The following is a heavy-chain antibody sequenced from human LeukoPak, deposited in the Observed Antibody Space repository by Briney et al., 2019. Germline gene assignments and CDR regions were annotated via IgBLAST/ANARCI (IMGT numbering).Heavy chain of an antibody. CDR1: GGSISSSSYY. CDR2: IYYSGST. CDR3: ARHLPIRPRTYYFDY. D-gene: IGHD1-14*01. V-gene: IGHV4-39*01. J-gene: IGHJ4*02. Sequence: SEALSLTCTVSGGSISSSSYYWGWIRQPPGKGLEWIGSIYYSGSTYYNPSLKSRVTISVDTSKNQFSLKLSSVTAADTAVYYCARHLPIRPRTYYFDYWGQGTLVTVSS.